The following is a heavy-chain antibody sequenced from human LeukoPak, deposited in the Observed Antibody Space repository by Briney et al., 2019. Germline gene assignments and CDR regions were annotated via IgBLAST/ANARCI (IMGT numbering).Heavy chain of an antibody. CDR1: GGSISSYY. CDR3: ARETAVAGDIGFIDY. J-gene: IGHJ4*02. Sequence: SETLSLTCTVSGGSISSYYWSLIRKPPGKGLEWIGYIYYSGSTNYNPSLKSRVTISVDTSKNQFSLKLSSVTAADTAVYYCARETAVAGDIGFIDYWGQGTLVTVSS. CDR2: IYYSGST. D-gene: IGHD6-19*01. V-gene: IGHV4-59*12.